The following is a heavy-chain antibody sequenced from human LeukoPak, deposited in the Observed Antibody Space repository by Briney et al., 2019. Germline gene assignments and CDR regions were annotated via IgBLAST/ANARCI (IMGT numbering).Heavy chain of an antibody. D-gene: IGHD1-26*01. Sequence: SVKVSCKASGGTFSSYAISWVRQAPGQGLEWMGRIIPIFGTANYAQKFQGRVTITADKSTSTAYMELSSLRSEDTAVYYCARDRPKWELPIEAYYYCMDVWGKGTTVTVSS. J-gene: IGHJ6*03. V-gene: IGHV1-69*06. CDR1: GGTFSSYA. CDR2: IIPIFGTA. CDR3: ARDRPKWELPIEAYYYCMDV.